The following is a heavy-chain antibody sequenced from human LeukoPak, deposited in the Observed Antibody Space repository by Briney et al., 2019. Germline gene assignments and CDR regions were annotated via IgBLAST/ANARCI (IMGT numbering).Heavy chain of an antibody. CDR3: AKILRFLGWLLYLDYYYGMDV. D-gene: IGHD3-3*01. Sequence: GGSLRLSCAASGFTFSSYAMSWVRQAPGKGLEWVSAISGSGGSTYYADSVKGRFTISRDNSKNTLYLQMNSLRAEDTAVYYCAKILRFLGWLLYLDYYYGMDVWGQGTTVTVSS. CDR2: ISGSGGST. J-gene: IGHJ6*02. CDR1: GFTFSSYA. V-gene: IGHV3-23*01.